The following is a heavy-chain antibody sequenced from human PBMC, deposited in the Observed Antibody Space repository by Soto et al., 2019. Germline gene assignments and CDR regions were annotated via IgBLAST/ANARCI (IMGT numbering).Heavy chain of an antibody. Sequence: QGQLVQSGAEVKKPGSSVKVSCKTSGGTFSTYSIVWVRQAPGEGLEWMGGIIPIFGTANYAQKFQDRVTITADKYTNTAFMELSSLKSEDTAMYYCASSSGNNYGVGTNYYFDYWGKGTLVTVSS. CDR1: GGTFSTYS. D-gene: IGHD1-26*01. V-gene: IGHV1-69*06. CDR3: ASSSGNNYGVGTNYYFDY. CDR2: IIPIFGTA. J-gene: IGHJ4*02.